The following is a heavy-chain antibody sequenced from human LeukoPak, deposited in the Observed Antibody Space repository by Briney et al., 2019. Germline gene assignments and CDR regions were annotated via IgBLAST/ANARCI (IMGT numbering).Heavy chain of an antibody. CDR3: ARGYQRPDY. Sequence: GGSLRLSCAASGFTFNTYTMNLVRQAPGKGLEWVSSISSSSNNINYADSVKGRFTISRDNAMNSVHLQMNSLRVEDTAVYYCARGYQRPDYWGQGTLITVSS. J-gene: IGHJ4*02. CDR1: GFTFNTYT. V-gene: IGHV3-21*01. D-gene: IGHD2-2*01. CDR2: ISSSSNNI.